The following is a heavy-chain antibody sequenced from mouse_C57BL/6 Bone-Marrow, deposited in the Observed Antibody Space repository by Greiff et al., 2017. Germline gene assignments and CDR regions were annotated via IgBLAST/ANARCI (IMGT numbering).Heavy chain of an antibody. CDR3: ARDGSNGVDY. Sequence: ESGPGLVKPSQSLSLTCSVTGYSITSGYYWNWIRQFPGNKLEWMGYISYDGSNNYNPSLKNRISITRDTSKNQFFLKLNSVTTEDTATYYCARDGSNGVDYWGQGTLVTVSA. CDR2: ISYDGSN. CDR1: GYSITSGYY. J-gene: IGHJ3*01. D-gene: IGHD2-5*01. V-gene: IGHV3-6*01.